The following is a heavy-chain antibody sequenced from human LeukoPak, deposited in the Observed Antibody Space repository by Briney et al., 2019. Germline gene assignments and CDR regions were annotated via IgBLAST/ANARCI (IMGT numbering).Heavy chain of an antibody. CDR3: ARDLTWPV. Sequence: ASVKVSCKASGDAFTNDGIDWARQAPGQGLEWMGWISAYNGNTNYAQNLQGRVTMTTDTSTSTAYMELRSLRSDDTAVYYCARDLTWPVWGQGTLVTVSS. J-gene: IGHJ4*02. D-gene: IGHD4/OR15-4a*01. V-gene: IGHV1-18*01. CDR2: ISAYNGNT. CDR1: GDAFTNDG.